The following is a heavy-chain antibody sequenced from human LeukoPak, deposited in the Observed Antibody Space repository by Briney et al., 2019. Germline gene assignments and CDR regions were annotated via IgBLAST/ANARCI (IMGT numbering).Heavy chain of an antibody. CDR2: ISSSGSTI. CDR3: ARQLGDKGGAFDI. CDR1: GFTFSSYE. D-gene: IGHD3-10*01. J-gene: IGHJ3*02. Sequence: GGSLRLSCAASGFTFSSYEMNWVRQAPGKGLEWVSYISSSGSTIYYADSVKGRFTISRDNAKNSLYLQMNSLRAEDTAVYYCARQLGDKGGAFDIWGQGTMVTVSS. V-gene: IGHV3-48*03.